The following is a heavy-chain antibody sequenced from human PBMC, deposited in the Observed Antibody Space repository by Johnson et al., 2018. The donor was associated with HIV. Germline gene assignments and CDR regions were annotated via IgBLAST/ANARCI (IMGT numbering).Heavy chain of an antibody. V-gene: IGHV3-30-3*01. D-gene: IGHD2-2*01. J-gene: IGHJ3*02. Sequence: QVQLVESGGGVVQPGRSLRLSCAASGFTFSSYAMHWVRQAPGKGLEWVAVISYDGSNKYYADSVKGRFTISRDNSKNTLYLQMNSLRAEDTAVYYCARDGGDCSSTSGLGAPGVYDTSHAFDIWGQGTMVTVSS. CDR2: ISYDGSNK. CDR1: GFTFSSYA. CDR3: ARDGGDCSSTSGLGAPGVYDTSHAFDI.